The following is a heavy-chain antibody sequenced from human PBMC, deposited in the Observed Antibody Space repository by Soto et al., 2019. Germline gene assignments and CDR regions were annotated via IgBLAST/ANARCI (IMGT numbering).Heavy chain of an antibody. D-gene: IGHD2-15*01. CDR3: ARGNCSGGSCYRPYYYYYMDV. J-gene: IGHJ6*03. CDR2: IIPILGIA. CDR1: GGTFSSYT. Sequence: ASVKVSYKASGGTFSSYTISWVRQAPGQGLEWMGRIIPILGIANYAQKFQGRVTITADKSTSTAYMELSSLRSEDTAVYYCARGNCSGGSCYRPYYYYYMDVWGKGTTVTVSS. V-gene: IGHV1-69*02.